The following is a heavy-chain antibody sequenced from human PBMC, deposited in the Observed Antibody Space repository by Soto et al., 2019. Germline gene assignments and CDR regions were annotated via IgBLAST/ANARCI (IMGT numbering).Heavy chain of an antibody. CDR2: ISSDGSST. Sequence: GGPLRLSCVASRFTLSNYWMPWVRHAPGKGLEWVSRISSDGSSTTYADSVKGRFTISRDNAENSLHLQMNSLRAEDTAVYYCARVRYCSDNSCYSWFDYWGQGTLVTVSA. CDR1: RFTLSNYW. D-gene: IGHD2-15*01. V-gene: IGHV3-74*01. J-gene: IGHJ4*02. CDR3: ARVRYCSDNSCYSWFDY.